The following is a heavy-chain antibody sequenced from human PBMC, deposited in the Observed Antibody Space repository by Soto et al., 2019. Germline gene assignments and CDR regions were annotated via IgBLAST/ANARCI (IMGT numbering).Heavy chain of an antibody. CDR2: ISSSSSYI. J-gene: IGHJ6*02. CDR3: AREQQLVRGGYYYYGMDV. D-gene: IGHD6-13*01. V-gene: IGHV3-21*01. Sequence: EVQLVESGGGLVKPGGSLRLSCAASGFTFSSYSMNWVRQAPGKGLEWVSSISSSSSYIYYADSVKGRFTISRDNAKNSLYLQMNSLRAEDTAVYYCAREQQLVRGGYYYYGMDVWGQGTTVTVSS. CDR1: GFTFSSYS.